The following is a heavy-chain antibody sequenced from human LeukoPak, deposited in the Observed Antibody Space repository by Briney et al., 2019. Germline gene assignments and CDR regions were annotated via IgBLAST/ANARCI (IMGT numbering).Heavy chain of an antibody. CDR2: IHYSGST. Sequence: SETLSLTCTVSGGSISSSSYYWGWIRQPPGKGLEWIGSIHYSGSTYYNPSLKSRVTVSVDTPKNQFSLKLSSVTAADTAVYYCARHRGYYDSSSYYYWGQGTLVTVSS. CDR1: GGSISSSSYY. D-gene: IGHD3-22*01. CDR3: ARHRGYYDSSSYYY. V-gene: IGHV4-39*01. J-gene: IGHJ4*02.